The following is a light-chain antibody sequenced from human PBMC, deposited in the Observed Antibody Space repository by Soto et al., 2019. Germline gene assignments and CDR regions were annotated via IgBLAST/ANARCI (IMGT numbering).Light chain of an antibody. Sequence: EIVMTQSPATLSVSTGECATLSCRASRGVSSNLARCQQKPGQAHRLLIYVASTRATGIPARFSGGGSGTEFTLTISSLQSEDFAIYYCQQYNDWPRTFGQGTKGDIK. CDR3: QQYNDWPRT. J-gene: IGKJ1*01. V-gene: IGKV3-15*01. CDR2: VAS. CDR1: RGVSSN.